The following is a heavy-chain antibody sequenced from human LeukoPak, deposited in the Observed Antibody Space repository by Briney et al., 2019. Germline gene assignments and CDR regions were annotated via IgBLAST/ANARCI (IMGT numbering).Heavy chain of an antibody. CDR3: ARWLIN. J-gene: IGHJ4*02. CDR2: TYYRSKWYS. V-gene: IGHV6-1*01. CDR1: GASVSSNTDA. Sequence: SQTLSLTCAISGASVSSNTDAWNWIRQSPSRGLEWLGRTYYRSKWYSDYAESVRSRITINPDTSKNLVSLQLNFVTPEDTAVYYCARWLINWGQGTQVTVSS. D-gene: IGHD5-12*01.